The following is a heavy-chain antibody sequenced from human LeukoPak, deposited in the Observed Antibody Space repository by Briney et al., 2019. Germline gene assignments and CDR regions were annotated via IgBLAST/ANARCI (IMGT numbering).Heavy chain of an antibody. CDR2: ISSSGSYI. CDR3: AREIFWSGYYSNLHFDY. Sequence: GGSLRLSCVASEFTFSSYMNWVRQAPGKGLEWVSSISSSGSYIYYADAVKGRFTTSRDNAKNSPYLQMNSLRAEDTAVYYCAREIFWSGYYSNLHFDYWGRGTQVTVSS. CDR1: EFTFSSY. D-gene: IGHD3-3*01. J-gene: IGHJ4*02. V-gene: IGHV3-21*01.